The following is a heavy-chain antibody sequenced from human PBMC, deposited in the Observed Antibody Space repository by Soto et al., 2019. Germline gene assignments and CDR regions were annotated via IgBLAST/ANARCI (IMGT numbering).Heavy chain of an antibody. CDR2: IKEDGSAK. CDR3: GRVSRYGDVVDS. J-gene: IGHJ5*01. D-gene: IGHD4-17*01. Sequence: EVYLVESGGGLVQPGESLRLSCAASGFTFSSFWMNWVRQAPGKGLQWVANIKEDGSAKSCVDSVKGRFTITRDNANNVLYLQINRLRVEDTAVYDSGRVSRYGDVVDSWGQGPLVTVSS. V-gene: IGHV3-7*03. CDR1: GFTFSSFW.